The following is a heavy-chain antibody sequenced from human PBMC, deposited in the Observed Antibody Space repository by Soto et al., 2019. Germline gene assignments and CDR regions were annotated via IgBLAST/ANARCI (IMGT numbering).Heavy chain of an antibody. Sequence: QVQLQESGPGLVKPSETLSLTCTVSGGSISSHYWSWIRQPPGKGLEWIGYIYYSGSTNDNPSLKTRVTRSLDTSNNQFSLRLSSVTAADTAVYYCARHRECELLYYFDYWGLGILVTVSS. V-gene: IGHV4-59*08. J-gene: IGHJ4*02. CDR1: GGSISSHY. CDR3: ARHRECELLYYFDY. CDR2: IYYSGST. D-gene: IGHD3-10*01.